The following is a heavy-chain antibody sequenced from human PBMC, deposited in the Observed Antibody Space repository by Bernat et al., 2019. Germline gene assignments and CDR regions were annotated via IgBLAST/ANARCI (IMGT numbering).Heavy chain of an antibody. CDR3: ARGSTIFGVVIGRGWFDP. V-gene: IGHV1-8*01. J-gene: IGHJ5*02. CDR1: GYTFTSYD. D-gene: IGHD3-3*01. CDR2: MNPNSGNT. Sequence: QVQLVQSGAEVKKPGASVKVSCKASGYTFTSYDINWVRQATGQGLEWMGWMNPNSGNTGYAQKFQGRVTMTRITSISTAYMELSSLRSEDTAVYYCARGSTIFGVVIGRGWFDPWGQGTLVTVSS.